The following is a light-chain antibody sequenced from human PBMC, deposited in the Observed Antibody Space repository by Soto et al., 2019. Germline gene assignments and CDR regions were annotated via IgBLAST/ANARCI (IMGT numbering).Light chain of an antibody. CDR2: DTS. CDR1: QNIGSY. CDR3: QQRSKWPPV. V-gene: IGKV3-11*01. Sequence: EVVLTQSPDTLSLSPGERATVSCRASQNIGSYLAWYQHKPGQAPRLLIYDTSNRATGIPARFSGGGSGTDFTLPISSLDPEDFAVYYCQQRSKWPPVFGQGTRLDIK. J-gene: IGKJ5*01.